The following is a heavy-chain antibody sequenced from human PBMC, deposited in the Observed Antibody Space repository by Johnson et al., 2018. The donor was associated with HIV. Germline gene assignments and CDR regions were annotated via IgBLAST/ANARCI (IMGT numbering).Heavy chain of an antibody. V-gene: IGHV3-30-3*01. CDR1: GFSFSSYA. D-gene: IGHD3-10*01. J-gene: IGHJ3*02. CDR3: ARDGEGSGSFNAFDI. CDR2: ISYDGSNK. Sequence: VQLVESGGGLVQPGGSLRLSCAASGFSFSSYAMHWVRQAPGKGLEWVAVISYDGSNKYYADSVKGRFTISRDNSKNTLYLQMNSLRAEDTAVYYCARDGEGSGSFNAFDIWGQGTMVTVSS.